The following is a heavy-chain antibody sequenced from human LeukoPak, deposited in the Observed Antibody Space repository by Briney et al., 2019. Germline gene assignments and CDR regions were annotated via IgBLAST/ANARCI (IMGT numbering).Heavy chain of an antibody. CDR3: ARATGYASVVGYYYYMDV. CDR1: GGSISSSDYY. J-gene: IGHJ6*03. D-gene: IGHD5-12*01. V-gene: IGHV4-39*01. CDR2: FDHTGTT. Sequence: PSETLSLTCTVSGGSISSSDYYWGWIRQPPGKGLEWIGSFDHTGTTYYNPSLKSRVTTSVDTSKNQFSLRLSSVTAADTAVYYCARATGYASVVGYYYYMDVWGKGTTVTISS.